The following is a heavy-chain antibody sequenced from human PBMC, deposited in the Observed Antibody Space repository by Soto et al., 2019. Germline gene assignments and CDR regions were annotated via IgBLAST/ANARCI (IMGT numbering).Heavy chain of an antibody. CDR1: GGSISSGGYY. V-gene: IGHV4-31*03. J-gene: IGHJ4*02. CDR2: IYTSGST. CDR3: ARDRGDGSSFDC. D-gene: IGHD5-12*01. Sequence: QVQLQESGPGLVKPSQTLSLTCTVSGGSISSGGYYWSWIRQHPGKGLEWIGYIYTSGSTFHNPSLKSRATVSLDTSKNQFSLRLSSVTAADTAVYYCARDRGDGSSFDCWGQGTLVTVSS.